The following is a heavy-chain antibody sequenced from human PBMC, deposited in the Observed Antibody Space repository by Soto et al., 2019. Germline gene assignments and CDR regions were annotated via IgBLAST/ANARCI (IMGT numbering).Heavy chain of an antibody. CDR1: GYIFTDHY. D-gene: IGHD3-16*02. CDR3: XRDXXXXXXESNRPYNAFDK. J-gene: IGHJ3*02. Sequence: QVQLVQSGAEVRKPGASVKVSCKTSGYIFTDHYIQWVRQAPGQGLEWMGMINPRGGGTTYTERFQGRVAMTRDTSTSTVYMELSGLTPGDTAVYYXXRDXXXXXXESNRPYNAFDKLGQGTLVTVSS. V-gene: IGHV1-46*03. CDR2: INPRGGGT.